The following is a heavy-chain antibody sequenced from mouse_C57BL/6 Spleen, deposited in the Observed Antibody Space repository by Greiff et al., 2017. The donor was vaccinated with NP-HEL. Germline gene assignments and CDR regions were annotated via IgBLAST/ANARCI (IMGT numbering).Heavy chain of an antibody. CDR1: GYTFTDYY. J-gene: IGHJ4*01. D-gene: IGHD2-4*01. CDR3: ARSYDYDDDGYAMDY. Sequence: EVQLQQSGPELVKPGASVKISCKASGYTFTDYYMNWVKQSHGKSLEWIGDINPNNGGTSYNQKFKGKATLTVDKSSSTAYMELRSLTSEDSAVYYCARSYDYDDDGYAMDYWGQGTSVTVSS. CDR2: INPNNGGT. V-gene: IGHV1-26*01.